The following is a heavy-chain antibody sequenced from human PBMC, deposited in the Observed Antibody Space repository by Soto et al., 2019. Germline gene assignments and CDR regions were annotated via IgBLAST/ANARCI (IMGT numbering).Heavy chain of an antibody. D-gene: IGHD3-22*01. CDR3: AGHRYYYDSSGQGDAFDI. V-gene: IGHV1-45*02. CDR1: GYTFTYRY. Sequence: SVKVSCKASGYTFTYRYLHWVRQAPGQALEWMGWITPFNGNTNYAQKFQDRVTITRDRSMSTAYMELSSLRSEDTAMYCCAGHRYYYDSSGQGDAFDIWGQGTMVTVSS. CDR2: ITPFNGNT. J-gene: IGHJ3*02.